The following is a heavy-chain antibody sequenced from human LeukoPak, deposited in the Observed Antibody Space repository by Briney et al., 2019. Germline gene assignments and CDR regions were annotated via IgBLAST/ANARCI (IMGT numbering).Heavy chain of an antibody. J-gene: IGHJ3*02. CDR2: IYYSGST. V-gene: IGHV4-39*07. Sequence: SETLSLTCTVSGGSISSSSYYWGWIRQPPGKGLEWIGSIYYSGSTYYNPSLKSRVTISVDTSKNQFSLKLSSATAADTAVYYCASSVVGATSAFDIWGQGTMVTVSS. CDR3: ASSVVGATSAFDI. D-gene: IGHD1-26*01. CDR1: GGSISSSSYY.